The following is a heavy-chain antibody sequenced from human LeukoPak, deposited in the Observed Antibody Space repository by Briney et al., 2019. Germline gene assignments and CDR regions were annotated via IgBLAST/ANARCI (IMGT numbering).Heavy chain of an antibody. D-gene: IGHD1-26*01. J-gene: IGHJ4*02. Sequence: SETLSLTRTVSGGSSSSSSYYWGWIRQPPGKGLEWIGSIYYRGSTYYNPSLKSRVTISVDTSKNQFSLKLSSVTAADTAVYYCARQYLSGSRGDYWGQGTLVTVSS. V-gene: IGHV4-39*01. CDR2: IYYRGST. CDR3: ARQYLSGSRGDY. CDR1: GGSSSSSSYY.